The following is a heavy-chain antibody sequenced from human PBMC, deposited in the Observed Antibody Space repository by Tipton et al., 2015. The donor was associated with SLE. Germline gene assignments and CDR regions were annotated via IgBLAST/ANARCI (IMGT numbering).Heavy chain of an antibody. D-gene: IGHD2-15*01. V-gene: IGHV4-61*09. CDR1: GGSIISGSFF. CDR3: ARDSEDTRLYFDY. CDR2: IYTSGST. Sequence: TLSLTCTVSGGSIISGSFFWSWIRQPAGKGLEWIGYIYTSGSTHYNPSLKSRVTISVDTSKNQFSLKLSSVTAADTAVYYCARDSEDTRLYFDYWGQGALVTVSS. J-gene: IGHJ4*02.